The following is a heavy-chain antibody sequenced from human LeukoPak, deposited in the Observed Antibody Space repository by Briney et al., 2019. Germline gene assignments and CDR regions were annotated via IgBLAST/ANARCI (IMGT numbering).Heavy chain of an antibody. CDR2: IWYDGSNK. Sequence: PGGSLRLSCAASGFTFSSYGMHWVRQAPGKGLEWVAVIWYDGSNKYYADSVKGRFTISRDNSKNTLYLQMNSLRAEDTAVYYCARDSIVGATTGVDYWGQGTLVTVSS. CDR3: ARDSIVGATTGVDY. D-gene: IGHD1-26*01. J-gene: IGHJ4*02. V-gene: IGHV3-33*01. CDR1: GFTFSSYG.